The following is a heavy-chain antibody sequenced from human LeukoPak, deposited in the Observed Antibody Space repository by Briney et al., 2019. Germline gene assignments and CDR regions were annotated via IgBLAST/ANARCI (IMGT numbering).Heavy chain of an antibody. Sequence: GGSLRLSCAASGFTFSTYSMNWVRQPPGKGLEWVSSISGSGSDIYYADSVRGRFTISRDNAKNSLFLQMNSLGGEDTAVYYCARDRRNPTVWGKGTTVTVSS. CDR2: ISGSGSDI. V-gene: IGHV3-21*01. D-gene: IGHD1-14*01. CDR3: ARDRRNPTV. CDR1: GFTFSTYS. J-gene: IGHJ6*04.